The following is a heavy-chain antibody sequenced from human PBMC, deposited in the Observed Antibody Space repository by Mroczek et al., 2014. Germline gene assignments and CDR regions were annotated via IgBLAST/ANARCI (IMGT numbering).Heavy chain of an antibody. D-gene: IGHD5-12*01. V-gene: IGHV3-30-3*01. J-gene: IGHJ4*02. Sequence: ESGGGVVQPGRSLRLSCAASGFTFSSYAMHWVRQAPGKGLEWVAVISYDGSNKYYADSVKGRFTISRDNSKNTLYLQMNSLRAEDTAVYYCARDPTVATINFDYWGQGTLVTVSS. CDR1: GFTFSSYA. CDR2: ISYDGSNK. CDR3: ARDPTVATINFDY.